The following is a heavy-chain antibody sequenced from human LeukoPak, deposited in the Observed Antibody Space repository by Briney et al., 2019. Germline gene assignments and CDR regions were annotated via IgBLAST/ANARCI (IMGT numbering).Heavy chain of an antibody. CDR2: ISSSSSTI. V-gene: IGHV3-48*02. D-gene: IGHD3-10*01. Sequence: GGSLRLSCATTGFTFNAFAMTWVRQAPGKGLEWVSYISSSSSTIYYADSVKGRFTISRDNAKSSLYLQMSSLRDEDTAFYYCARGDGWFGELLNFDYWGQGTLVTVSP. J-gene: IGHJ4*02. CDR3: ARGDGWFGELLNFDY. CDR1: GFTFNAFA.